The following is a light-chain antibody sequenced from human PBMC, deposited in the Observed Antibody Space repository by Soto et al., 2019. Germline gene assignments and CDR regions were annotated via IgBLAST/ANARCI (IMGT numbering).Light chain of an antibody. J-gene: IGLJ1*01. CDR3: SSDAGTDKYV. CDR2: EVS. CDR1: SSDVGGYNY. V-gene: IGLV2-8*01. Sequence: QSVLTRPPSASGAPGQSVTISCTGTSSDVGGYNYVSWYQHHPGKAPKLMIYEVSKRPSGVPDRFSGSKSGNTASLTVSGLQADDEADYYCSSDAGTDKYVFGSGTKVTVL.